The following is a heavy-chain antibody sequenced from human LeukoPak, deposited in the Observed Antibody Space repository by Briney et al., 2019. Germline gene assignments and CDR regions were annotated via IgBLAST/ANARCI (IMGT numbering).Heavy chain of an antibody. CDR2: INWNGGST. V-gene: IGHV3-20*04. CDR3: ARGGTTGTTRPYY. D-gene: IGHD1-1*01. Sequence: GGSLRLSCAASGFTFDDFGMNWVRQAPGKGLEWVSGINWNGGSTGYADSVKGRFTISRDNAKNSLYLQMNSLRAEDTALYYCARGGTTGTTRPYYWGQGTLVTVSS. J-gene: IGHJ4*02. CDR1: GFTFDDFG.